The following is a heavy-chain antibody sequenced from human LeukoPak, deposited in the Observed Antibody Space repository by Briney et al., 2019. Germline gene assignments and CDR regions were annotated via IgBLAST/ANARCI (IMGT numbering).Heavy chain of an antibody. Sequence: PGGSLRLSCTVSGFTVSSDSMSWVRQAPGKGLEWVSFIYSGGSTHYSDSVKGRFTISRDNSKNTLYLQMNSLRAEDTAVYYCARGGSYFDYWGQGTLVTVSS. CDR3: ARGGSYFDY. V-gene: IGHV3-53*01. J-gene: IGHJ4*02. D-gene: IGHD5-12*01. CDR2: IYSGGST. CDR1: GFTVSSDS.